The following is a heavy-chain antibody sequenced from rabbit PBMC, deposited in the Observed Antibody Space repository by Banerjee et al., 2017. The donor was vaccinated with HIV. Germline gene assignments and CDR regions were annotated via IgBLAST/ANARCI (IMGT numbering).Heavy chain of an antibody. CDR2: IYTGGGRR. CDR1: GFAFSSTYY. J-gene: IGHJ4*01. Sequence: QEQLVESGGGLVQPEGSLTLTCTASGFAFSSTYYMCWVRQAPGKGLEWIACIYTGGGRRDYANWAKGRFTISETSSTTVTLQMTSLTAADTATYFCAREEYASSPGNFNLWGPGTLVTVS. V-gene: IGHV1S45*01. D-gene: IGHD1-1*01. CDR3: AREEYASSPGNFNL.